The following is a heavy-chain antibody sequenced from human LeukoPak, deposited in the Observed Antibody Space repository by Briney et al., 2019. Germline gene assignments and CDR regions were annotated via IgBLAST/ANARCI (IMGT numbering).Heavy chain of an antibody. CDR3: ARHQYYYDSSGNYGWFDS. CDR1: GFNFTAYW. J-gene: IGHJ5*01. V-gene: IGHV5-51*01. D-gene: IGHD3-22*01. CDR2: SHPINSDT. Sequence: GESLKISCKGSGFNFTAYWIAWVRQMPGKGLEWMGISHPINSDTKYSPSFQGQVPISADKSSSTAYLQWNSLKASDTAMYYCARHQYYYDSSGNYGWFDSWGQGTLVTVSS.